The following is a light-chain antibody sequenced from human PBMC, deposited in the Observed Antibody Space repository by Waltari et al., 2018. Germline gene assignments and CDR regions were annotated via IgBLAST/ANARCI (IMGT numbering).Light chain of an antibody. CDR1: QSISGA. CDR2: GAS. J-gene: IGKJ1*01. CDR3: QHYVRLPVT. V-gene: IGKV3-20*01. Sequence: SCRASQSISGALAWYQQKPGQAPRLLIYGASNRATGIPDRFSGSGSGTEFSLTVSRLEPEDFAVYYCQHYVRLPVTFGQGTRVEI.